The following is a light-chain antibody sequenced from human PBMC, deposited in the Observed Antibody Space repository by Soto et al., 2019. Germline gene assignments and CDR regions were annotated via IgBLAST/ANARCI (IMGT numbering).Light chain of an antibody. J-gene: IGKJ4*01. V-gene: IGKV1-33*01. CDR1: QDISNY. Sequence: DIQMTQSPSSLSASVGDRVTITCQASQDISNYLNWYQQKQGKAPKLLIYDASNLETGVPSRFSGSGSGTDFTFTISSLQPEDIATYYCQQYDNLPTFGGWTKGEIK. CDR2: DAS. CDR3: QQYDNLPT.